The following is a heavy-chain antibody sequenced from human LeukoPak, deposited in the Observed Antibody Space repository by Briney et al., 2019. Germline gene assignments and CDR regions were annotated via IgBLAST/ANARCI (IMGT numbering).Heavy chain of an antibody. CDR2: INQDGSKK. D-gene: IGHD2-8*01. J-gene: IGHJ4*02. V-gene: IGHV3-7*01. CDR3: ARDPDQIDGANFDY. Sequence: GGSLRLSCAASGFTFSSHWMNWVRQAPGKGLEWVANINQDGSKKNYVDSVKGRFTISRDNAKNLLYLQMNSLRAEDTALYYCARDPDQIDGANFDYWGQGTLVTVSS. CDR1: GFTFSSHW.